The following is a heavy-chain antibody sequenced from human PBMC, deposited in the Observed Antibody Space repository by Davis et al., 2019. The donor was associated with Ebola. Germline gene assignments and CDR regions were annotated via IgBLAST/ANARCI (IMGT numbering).Heavy chain of an antibody. CDR1: DYSISSGYY. V-gene: IGHV4-38-2*02. D-gene: IGHD3-16*01. CDR2: IHHSGST. J-gene: IGHJ4*02. Sequence: SETLSLTCTVSDYSISSGYYWGWIRQTPGKGLEWIGSIHHSGSTYYNPSLKSRVTLLVDTSKNQFSLKLSSVTAADTAVYYCATNPGGIPVWGQGTLVTVSS. CDR3: ATNPGGIPV.